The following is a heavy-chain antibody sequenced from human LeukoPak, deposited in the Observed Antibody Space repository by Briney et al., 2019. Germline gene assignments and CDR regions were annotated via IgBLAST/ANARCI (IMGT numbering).Heavy chain of an antibody. CDR2: IIPILGIA. J-gene: IGHJ4*02. CDR1: GGTFSSYA. V-gene: IGHV1-69*04. CDR3: ATEGDIVVVPAAAPDY. Sequence: APVKVSCKASGGTFSSYAISWVRQAPGQGLEWMGRIIPILGIANYAQKFQGRVTITADKSTSTAYMELSSLRSEDTAVYCCATEGDIVVVPAAAPDYWGQGTLVTVSS. D-gene: IGHD2-2*01.